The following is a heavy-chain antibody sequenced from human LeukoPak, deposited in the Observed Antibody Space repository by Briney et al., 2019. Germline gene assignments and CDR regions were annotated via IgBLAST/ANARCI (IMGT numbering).Heavy chain of an antibody. J-gene: IGHJ4*02. CDR3: ARLSIVGATNFDY. CDR2: IYYSGST. CDR1: GASITSYY. D-gene: IGHD1-26*01. V-gene: IGHV4-59*08. Sequence: SETLSLTCTVSGASITSYYWSWIRQPPGKGLEWIGYIYYSGSTTYKPSLKSRVTISVDTSKNQFSLKLSSVTAADTAVYYCARLSIVGATNFDYWGQGTLVTISS.